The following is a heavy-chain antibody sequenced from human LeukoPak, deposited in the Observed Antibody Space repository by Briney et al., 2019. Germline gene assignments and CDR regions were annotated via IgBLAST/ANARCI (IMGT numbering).Heavy chain of an antibody. CDR3: ARQGRLTTFDC. CDR1: GGSISSSSYY. D-gene: IGHD4-11*01. V-gene: IGHV4-39*01. J-gene: IGHJ4*02. Sequence: SETLSLTCTVSGGSISSSSYYWGWIRQPPGKGLEWIGSIYYSGSTYYNPSLKSRVTISVDTSKNQFSLKLSSVTAADTAVYYCARQGRLTTFDCWGQGTLVTVSS. CDR2: IYYSGST.